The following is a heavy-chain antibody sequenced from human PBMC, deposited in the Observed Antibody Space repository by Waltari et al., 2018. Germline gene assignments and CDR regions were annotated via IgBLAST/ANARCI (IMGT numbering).Heavy chain of an antibody. CDR1: GFNFTASA. CDR2: IVGGRGDK. D-gene: IGHD3-3*01. Sequence: QMKLVQSGPEVRKPGTSVKVSCKASGFNFTASAVPWVRQARGQPLQWMGWIVGGRGDKNSGQDFHQRITITRDLSTDTVFMELHILRSEDTAIYYCAADLGEFWSQSPPRFANWGQGTLVTVSS. CDR3: AADLGEFWSQSPPRFAN. V-gene: IGHV1-58*01. J-gene: IGHJ4*02.